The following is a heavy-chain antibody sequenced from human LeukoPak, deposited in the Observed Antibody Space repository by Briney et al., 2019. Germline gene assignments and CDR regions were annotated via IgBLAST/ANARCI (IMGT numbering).Heavy chain of an antibody. D-gene: IGHD3-3*01. CDR2: IIPIFGTA. V-gene: IGHV1-69*13. J-gene: IGHJ6*03. Sequence: VASVKVSRKASGGTFSSYAISWVRQAPGQGLEWVGGIIPIFGTANYAQKFQGRVTITADESTRTAYMELSSRRSEDAARYYCARTIFGVVMDYYYYYYMDVWGKGTTVTVSS. CDR1: GGTFSSYA. CDR3: ARTIFGVVMDYYYYYYMDV.